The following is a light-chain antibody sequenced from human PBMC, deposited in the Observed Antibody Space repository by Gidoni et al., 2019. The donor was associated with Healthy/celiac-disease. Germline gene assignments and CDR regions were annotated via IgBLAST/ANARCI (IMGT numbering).Light chain of an antibody. J-gene: IGKJ1*01. CDR1: QSISSW. CDR2: KES. CDR3: KQYNSYSET. V-gene: IGKV1-5*03. Sequence: DIQMTQSPSTLSASVGDRVTITCRASQSISSWLDWYQQKPGKAPKLLIYKESSLESGVPARFSGSGSGTEFTLTISSLQPDDVATYYCKQYNSYSETFGQGTKVEIK.